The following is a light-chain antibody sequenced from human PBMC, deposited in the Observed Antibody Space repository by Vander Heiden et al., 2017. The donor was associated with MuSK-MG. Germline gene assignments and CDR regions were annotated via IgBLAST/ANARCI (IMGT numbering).Light chain of an antibody. CDR1: QGISSY. CDR2: AAS. V-gene: IGKV1-8*01. J-gene: IGKJ3*01. Sequence: AIRMTQSPSSFSASTGDRVTITCRASQGISSYLAWYQQKPGKAPKLLIYAASTLQSGVPSRFSGSGSGTDFTLTISCLQSEDFATYYCQQDYSYPHTFGHGTKVDIK. CDR3: QQDYSYPHT.